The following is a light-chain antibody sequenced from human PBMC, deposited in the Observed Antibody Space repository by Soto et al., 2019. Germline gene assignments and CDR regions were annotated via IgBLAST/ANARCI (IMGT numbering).Light chain of an antibody. CDR3: QQYNVWPLT. CDR1: QSVSSN. J-gene: IGKJ4*01. CDR2: VAS. Sequence: EIVMTQSPATLSVSPGERATLSCRASQSVSSNLAWYQQKPGQTPKILIYVASTRATGIPARFSGSGSVTELTLTISSLQSEDFAVYYCQQYNVWPLTFGGGTKVEFK. V-gene: IGKV3-15*01.